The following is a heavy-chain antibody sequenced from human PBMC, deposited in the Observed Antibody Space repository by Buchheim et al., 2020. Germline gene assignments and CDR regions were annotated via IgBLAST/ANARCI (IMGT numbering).Heavy chain of an antibody. J-gene: IGHJ4*02. CDR2: ISYDGSNK. CDR3: AGARRSGYYSTLDF. V-gene: IGHV3-30-3*01. CDR1: GFTFSSYA. D-gene: IGHD3-22*01. Sequence: QVQLVESGGGVVQPGRSLRLSCAASGFTFSSYAMHWVRQAPGKGLEWVAVISYDGSNKYYADSVKGRFTISRDNSKNTLYLQMHSQRAEDTAVYYCAGARRSGYYSTLDFWGQGT.